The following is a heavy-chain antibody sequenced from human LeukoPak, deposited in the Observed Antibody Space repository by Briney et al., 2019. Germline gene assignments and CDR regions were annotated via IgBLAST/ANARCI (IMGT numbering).Heavy chain of an antibody. CDR2: IYYSGST. V-gene: IGHV4-39*01. CDR3: ARAAGGVADYYYYYMDV. J-gene: IGHJ6*03. D-gene: IGHD3-16*01. Sequence: SETLSLTCTVSGGSISSSSYYWGWIRQPPGKGLEWIGSIYYSGSTYYNPSLKSRVTISVDTSKNQFSLKLSSVTAADTAVYYCARAAGGVADYYYYYMDVWGKGTTVTVSS. CDR1: GGSISSSSYY.